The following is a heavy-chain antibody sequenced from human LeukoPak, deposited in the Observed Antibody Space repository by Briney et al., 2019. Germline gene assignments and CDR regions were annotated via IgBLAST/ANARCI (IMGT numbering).Heavy chain of an antibody. CDR1: GYTFTSYG. J-gene: IGHJ3*02. V-gene: IGHV1-3*01. CDR3: AREIFFDNEDAFDI. Sequence: ASVKVSCKASGYTFTSYGISWVRQAPGQGLEWMGWINAGNGNTKYSQKFQGRVTITRDTSASTAYMELSSLRSEDTAVYYCAREIFFDNEDAFDIWGQGTMVTVSS. D-gene: IGHD2-8*01. CDR2: INAGNGNT.